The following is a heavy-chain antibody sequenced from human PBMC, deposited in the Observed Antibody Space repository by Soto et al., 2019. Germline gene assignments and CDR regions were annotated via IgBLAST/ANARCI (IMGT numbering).Heavy chain of an antibody. V-gene: IGHV4-34*01. Sequence: SSETLSLTCAVYGGSFSGYYWSWIRQPPGKGLEWIGEINHSGSTNYNPSLKSRVTISVDTSKNQFSLKLSSVTAADTAVYYCARMKVLFGVVIIPYYMDVWGKGTTVTVSS. J-gene: IGHJ6*03. CDR3: ARMKVLFGVVIIPYYMDV. D-gene: IGHD3-3*01. CDR1: GGSFSGYY. CDR2: INHSGST.